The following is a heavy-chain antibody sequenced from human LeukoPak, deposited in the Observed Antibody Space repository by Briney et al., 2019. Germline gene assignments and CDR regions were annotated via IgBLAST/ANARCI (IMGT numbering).Heavy chain of an antibody. J-gene: IGHJ4*02. CDR3: ARAPRIWFGELYYFDY. V-gene: IGHV3-9*01. CDR1: GFTFDDYA. Sequence: GRSLRLSCAASGFTFDDYAMHWVRQAPGKGLEWVSGISWNSGSIGYADSVKGRFTISRDNAKNSLYLQMNSLRAEDTAVYYCARAPRIWFGELYYFDYWGQGTLVTVSS. CDR2: ISWNSGSI. D-gene: IGHD3-10*01.